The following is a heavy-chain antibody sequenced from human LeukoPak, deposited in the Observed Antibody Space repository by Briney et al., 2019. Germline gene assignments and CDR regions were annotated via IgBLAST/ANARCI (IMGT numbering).Heavy chain of an antibody. CDR3: ARLYSSGWYHLDY. Sequence: TGGSLRLSCAASGFTFSSFSVHWVRQAPGKGLEWVAVISNDGSNKNYADSVKGRFTISRDNSKNTLYLQMNSLRVEDTAVYYCARLYSSGWYHLDYWGQGTLVTVSS. J-gene: IGHJ4*02. D-gene: IGHD6-19*01. CDR2: ISNDGSNK. V-gene: IGHV3-30*04. CDR1: GFTFSSFS.